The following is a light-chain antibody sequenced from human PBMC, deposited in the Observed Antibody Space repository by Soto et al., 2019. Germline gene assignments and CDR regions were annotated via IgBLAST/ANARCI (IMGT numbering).Light chain of an antibody. CDR1: QSVSSSY. V-gene: IGKV3-20*01. CDR3: QQYVTSPLT. Sequence: EIGLKQSPGTLSLTKGERATLSCRASQSVSSSYLAWYQQKPGQAPRLLIYGASSRATGIPDRFSGSGSGTDFTLTISRLEPGDFAVYYCQQYVTSPLTFGG. CDR2: GAS. J-gene: IGKJ4*01.